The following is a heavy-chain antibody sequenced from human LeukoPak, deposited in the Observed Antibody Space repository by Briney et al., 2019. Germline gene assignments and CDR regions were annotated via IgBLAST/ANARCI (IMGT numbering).Heavy chain of an antibody. CDR2: IYYSGST. CDR3: ASVIGAVPNWFDP. V-gene: IGHV4-39*01. J-gene: IGHJ5*02. Sequence: SETLSLTCTVSGGSISSSSYYWGWIRQPPGKGLEWIGSIYYSGSTYYNPSLKSRVTISVDTSKNQFSLKLSSVTAADTAVYYCASVIGAVPNWFDPWGQGILVTVSS. D-gene: IGHD6-13*01. CDR1: GGSISSSSYY.